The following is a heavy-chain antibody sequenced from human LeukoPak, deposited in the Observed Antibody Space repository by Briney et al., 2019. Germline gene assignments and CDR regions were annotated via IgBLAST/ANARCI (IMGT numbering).Heavy chain of an antibody. CDR2: MNPNSGNT. CDR3: ARGFIAVAGTLGY. J-gene: IGHJ4*02. CDR1: GYTFTSYD. Sequence: ASVKVSCKASGYTFTSYDINWVRQATGQGLEWMGWMNPNSGNTGYAQKFQGRVTMTRSTSISTAYMELSSLRSEDTAVYYCARGFIAVAGTLGYXXQGTLVTVSS. V-gene: IGHV1-8*01. D-gene: IGHD6-19*01.